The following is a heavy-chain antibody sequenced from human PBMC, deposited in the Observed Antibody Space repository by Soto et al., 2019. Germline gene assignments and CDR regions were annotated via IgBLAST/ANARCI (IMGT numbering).Heavy chain of an antibody. CDR3: ATARSEGPYYDFWSGYYGGYYYYGMDV. CDR2: MSRMGGST. Sequence: GALRLSCAAYGFTFGSYAMRWGSQAPGRGGEWVSGMSRMGGSTYNAHSEKGRFTSSSDNPKNPLYLQMNSLRAEDTAVYYCATARSEGPYYDFWSGYYGGYYYYGMDVWGQGTTVTVSS. CDR1: GFTFGSYA. D-gene: IGHD3-3*01. V-gene: IGHV3-23*01. J-gene: IGHJ6*02.